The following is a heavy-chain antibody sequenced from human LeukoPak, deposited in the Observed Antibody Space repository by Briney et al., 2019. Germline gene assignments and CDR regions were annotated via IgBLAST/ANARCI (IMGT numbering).Heavy chain of an antibody. CDR3: ARYSGIAVAGTGWFDP. V-gene: IGHV1-18*01. CDR1: GYTFTSYG. J-gene: IGHJ5*02. CDR2: ISAYNGNT. D-gene: IGHD6-19*01. Sequence: ASVKGSCKASGYTFTSYGISWVRQAPGQGLEWMGWISAYNGNTNYAQKLQGRVTMTTDTSTSTAYMELRSLRSDDTAVYYCARYSGIAVAGTGWFDPWGQGTLVTVSS.